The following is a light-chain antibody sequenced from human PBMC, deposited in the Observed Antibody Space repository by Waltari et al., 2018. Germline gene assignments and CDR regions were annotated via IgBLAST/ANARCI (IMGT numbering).Light chain of an antibody. J-gene: IGLJ3*02. Sequence: QSALTQPPSVSGSPGQSVTISCTGTSSDVGSYNRVSWYQQPPGTAPKLVIYEVSNRPSGLPVRFSGCKSGNTAALSIAGLRAEDDADYYCSSYTSSSTWVFGGGTKRTVL. V-gene: IGLV2-18*02. CDR2: EVS. CDR3: SSYTSSSTWV. CDR1: SSDVGSYNR.